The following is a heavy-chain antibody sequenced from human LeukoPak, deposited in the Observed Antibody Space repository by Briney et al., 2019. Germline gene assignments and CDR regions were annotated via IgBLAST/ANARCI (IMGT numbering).Heavy chain of an antibody. CDR1: GFTFSSYS. D-gene: IGHD3-22*01. CDR3: ARQYDSSGYYHTGVDY. J-gene: IGHJ4*02. Sequence: PGGSLRLSCAASGFTFSSYSMNWVRQAPGKGLEWVSYISSSSSTIYYADSVKGRFTISRDNAKNSLYLQMNSLRAEDTAVYYCARQYDSSGYYHTGVDYWGQGTLVTVSS. V-gene: IGHV3-48*04. CDR2: ISSSSSTI.